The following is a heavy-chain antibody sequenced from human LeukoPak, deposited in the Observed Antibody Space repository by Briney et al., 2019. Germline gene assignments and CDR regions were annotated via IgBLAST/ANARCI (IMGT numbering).Heavy chain of an antibody. V-gene: IGHV3-23*01. J-gene: IGHJ5*02. CDR2: ISGSGGYT. Sequence: QSGGSLRLSCAASGFTFRSYAMSWVRQAPGKGLEWVTTISGSGGYTLYADSVKGRFTISRDNSKNTLYLQMNRLRAEDTAVYYCAKSKDGNIAASFDPWGQGTLVTVSS. D-gene: IGHD6-13*01. CDR3: AKSKDGNIAASFDP. CDR1: GFTFRSYA.